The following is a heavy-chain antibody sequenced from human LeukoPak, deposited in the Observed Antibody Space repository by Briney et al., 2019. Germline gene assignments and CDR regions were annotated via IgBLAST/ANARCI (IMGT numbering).Heavy chain of an antibody. CDR1: GYTFTGYY. D-gene: IGHD2-15*01. Sequence: GASVKVSCKASGYTFTGYYMHWVRQAPGQGLEWMGWMNPNSGNTGYAQKFQGRVTITRNTSISTTYMELSSLRSEDTAVYYCARVGGYCSGGSCYSIGYWGQGTLVTVSS. CDR2: MNPNSGNT. V-gene: IGHV1-8*03. CDR3: ARVGGYCSGGSCYSIGY. J-gene: IGHJ4*02.